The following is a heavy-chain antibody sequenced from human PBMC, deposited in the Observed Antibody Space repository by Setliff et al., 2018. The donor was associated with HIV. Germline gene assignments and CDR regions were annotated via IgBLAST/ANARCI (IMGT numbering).Heavy chain of an antibody. CDR1: GFTLREVS. D-gene: IGHD3-3*01. CDR2: FDPEDGET. V-gene: IGHV1-24*01. J-gene: IGHJ6*03. CDR3: ARGGTIFGVVISNYYYMDV. Sequence: ASVKVSCKVSGFTLREVSMHWVRQAPGKGLEWMGYFDPEDGETVYAQKFQGRVTMTEDTSTNTAYMELSRLRSDDTAVYYCARGGTIFGVVISNYYYMDVWGKGTTVTVSS.